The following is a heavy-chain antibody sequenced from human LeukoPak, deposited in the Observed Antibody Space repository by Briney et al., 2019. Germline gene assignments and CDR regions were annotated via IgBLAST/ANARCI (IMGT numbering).Heavy chain of an antibody. CDR3: ARGVLRYFDWFAGGYFDY. CDR2: INPNSGGT. CDR1: GYIFSNYD. V-gene: IGHV1-2*02. Sequence: GASVKVSCKASGYIFSNYDISWVRQAPGQGLEWMGWINPNSGGTNYAQKFQGRVTMTRDTSISTAYMELSRLRSDDTAVYYCARGVLRYFDWFAGGYFDYWGQGTLVTVSS. D-gene: IGHD3-9*01. J-gene: IGHJ4*02.